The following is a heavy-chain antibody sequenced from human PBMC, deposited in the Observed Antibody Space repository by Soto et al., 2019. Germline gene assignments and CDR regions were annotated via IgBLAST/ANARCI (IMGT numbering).Heavy chain of an antibody. V-gene: IGHV1-69*06. D-gene: IGHD2-15*01. Sequence: QVQLVQSGAEVKKPGSSVKVSCKASGGTFSSYAISWVRQAPGQGLGWMGGIIPIFGTANYAQKFQGSVTMTADNSTSTASMDLSSLRYEDTAVYYFSRERGGLGGWFDPWCQGTLVTVSS. CDR1: GGTFSSYA. J-gene: IGHJ5*02. CDR3: SRERGGLGGWFDP. CDR2: IIPIFGTA.